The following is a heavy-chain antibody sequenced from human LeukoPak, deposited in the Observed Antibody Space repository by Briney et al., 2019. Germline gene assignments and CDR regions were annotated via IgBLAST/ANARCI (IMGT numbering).Heavy chain of an antibody. CDR2: INPNSGVT. D-gene: IGHD5-24*01. CDR1: GYTFTGYY. V-gene: IGHV1-2*02. J-gene: IGHJ4*02. CDR3: VRDRDAYNVGVGLY. Sequence: ASVKVSCKASGYTFTGYYIHWMRQAPGQGLEWMGWINPNSGVTIYAQKFQGRVTLTTDTSINTAYMDLTSLTSDDTAVYSCVRDRDAYNVGVGLYWGRGTLVTVSS.